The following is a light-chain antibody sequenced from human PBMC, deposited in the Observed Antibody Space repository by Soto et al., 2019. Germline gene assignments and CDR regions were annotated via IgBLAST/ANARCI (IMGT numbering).Light chain of an antibody. CDR1: SSDVGGYNY. V-gene: IGLV2-14*03. CDR2: DVT. CDR3: SSYTSSSTHVV. J-gene: IGLJ2*01. Sequence: QSALTQPASVSGSPGPSITLSCTGTSSDVGGYNYVSWYQHHPDKAPKHMIYDVTNRPSGITNRFSGSKSGSTASLTISGLQAEDEADYYCSSYTSSSTHVVFGGGTKVTVL.